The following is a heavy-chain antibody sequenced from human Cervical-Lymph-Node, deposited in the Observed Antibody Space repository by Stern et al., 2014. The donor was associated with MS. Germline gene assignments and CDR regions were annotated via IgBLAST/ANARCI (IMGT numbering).Heavy chain of an antibody. D-gene: IGHD3-16*01. Sequence: EVQLVESGGGLVQPGGSLRLSCAASGLTLSNCAMSWVRQAPGKVLEWVSAISSRGDKTFYADSVKGRFTVSRDPSKNTLFLQMNSLRVEDTAVYYCAQEIRPNDYWGQGTLVIVSS. J-gene: IGHJ4*02. V-gene: IGHV3-23*04. CDR3: AQEIRPNDY. CDR1: GLTLSNCA. CDR2: ISSRGDKT.